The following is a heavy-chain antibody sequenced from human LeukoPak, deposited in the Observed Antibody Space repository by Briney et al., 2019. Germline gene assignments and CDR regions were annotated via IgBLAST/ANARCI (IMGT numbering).Heavy chain of an antibody. D-gene: IGHD6-13*01. CDR1: GGSIRSGSYY. Sequence: SETLSLTCTVSGGSIRSGSYYWSWIRQPAGKGLEWIGHIFTSGSTTFNPSLQSRVTMSVDTSKNQFSLKLSSVTAADTAVYYCARARTGRSSTWYPFDYWGQGTLVTVSS. J-gene: IGHJ4*02. V-gene: IGHV4-61*09. CDR2: IFTSGST. CDR3: ARARTGRSSTWYPFDY.